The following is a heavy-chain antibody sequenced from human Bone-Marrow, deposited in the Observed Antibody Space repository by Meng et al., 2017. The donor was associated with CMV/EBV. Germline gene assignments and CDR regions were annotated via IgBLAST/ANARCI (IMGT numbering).Heavy chain of an antibody. Sequence: GSLRLSCAVYGGSFSGNYWSWIRQPPGKGLEWIGEINHSGSTNYTPSLKSRVTISVDTSKNQFSLKVSSVTAADTAVYYCSRRLPHYGSGSQSLDYWGQGTLVTVSS. CDR1: GGSFSGNY. J-gene: IGHJ4*02. V-gene: IGHV4-34*01. CDR2: INHSGST. CDR3: SRRLPHYGSGSQSLDY. D-gene: IGHD3-10*01.